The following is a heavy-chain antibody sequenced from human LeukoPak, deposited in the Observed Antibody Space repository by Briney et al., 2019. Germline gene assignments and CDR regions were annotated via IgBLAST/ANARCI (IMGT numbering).Heavy chain of an antibody. CDR2: IYHSGST. D-gene: IGHD5-24*01. J-gene: IGHJ3*02. CDR1: GGSISSSSYY. V-gene: IGHV4-39*07. Sequence: PSETLSLTCTVSGGSISSSSYYWGWIRQPPGKGLEWIGEIYHSGSTNYNPSLKSRVTISVDKSKNQFSMKLSSVTAADTAVYYCARINILMAFDIWGQGTMVTVSS. CDR3: ARINILMAFDI.